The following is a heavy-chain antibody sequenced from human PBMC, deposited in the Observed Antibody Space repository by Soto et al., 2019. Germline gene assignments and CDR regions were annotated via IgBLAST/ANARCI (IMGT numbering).Heavy chain of an antibody. CDR3: AHRRQDTDFDY. CDR1: GFSLNTTGVG. CDR2: IYWDDDK. D-gene: IGHD5-18*01. Sequence: QITLKESGPMLVKPTQTLTLTCTFSGFSLNTTGVGVGWIRQPPGKALEWLALIYWDDDKRYRPSLKSRLTITKDTAKNHVVLTMTNMDPVDTATYYCAHRRQDTDFDYWGQGTLVTVSS. V-gene: IGHV2-5*02. J-gene: IGHJ4*02.